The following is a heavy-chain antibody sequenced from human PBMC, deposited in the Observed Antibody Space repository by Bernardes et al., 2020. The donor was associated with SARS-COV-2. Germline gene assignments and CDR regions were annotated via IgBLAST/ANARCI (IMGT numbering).Heavy chain of an antibody. J-gene: IGHJ3*01. CDR2: IYPGDSDT. CDR1: GYRLSSFW. Sequence: GAPLKVSSEASGYRLSSFWIGWVRTMPGKGLEWMGIIYPGDSDTRYSPSFQGQVTISVDTSINTAYLQWISLKASDTAIYYCARRTPPLGITGTTIAFNLWGQGTMVTVSS. CDR3: ARRTPPLGITGTTIAFNL. D-gene: IGHD1-20*01. V-gene: IGHV5-51*01.